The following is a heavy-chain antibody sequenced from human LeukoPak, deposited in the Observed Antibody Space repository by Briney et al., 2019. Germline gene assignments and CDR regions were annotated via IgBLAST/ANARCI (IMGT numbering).Heavy chain of an antibody. CDR3: AKDGYCSSTSCYDSVFDY. V-gene: IGHV3-30*18. D-gene: IGHD2-2*03. CDR1: GFIFTKYW. Sequence: GGSLRLSCAASGFIFTKYWMHWVRQAPGKGLEWVAVISYDGSNKYYADSVKGRFTISRDNSKNTLYLQMNSLRAEDTAVYYCAKDGYCSSTSCYDSVFDYWGQGTLVTVSS. J-gene: IGHJ4*02. CDR2: ISYDGSNK.